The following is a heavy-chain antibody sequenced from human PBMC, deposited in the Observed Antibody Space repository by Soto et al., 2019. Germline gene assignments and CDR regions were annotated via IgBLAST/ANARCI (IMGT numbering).Heavy chain of an antibody. Sequence: EVQLVESGGGLVQPGGSLRLSCAASGFTFSNYWIHWVRQAPGKGLMWVSRINSDGSITNYADFVKGRFTISRDNAKNTLSLQMNSLRAEDTALYYCARGVRGHYGKDVWGQGTTVTVSS. J-gene: IGHJ6*02. D-gene: IGHD3-10*01. V-gene: IGHV3-74*01. CDR2: INSDGSIT. CDR3: ARGVRGHYGKDV. CDR1: GFTFSNYW.